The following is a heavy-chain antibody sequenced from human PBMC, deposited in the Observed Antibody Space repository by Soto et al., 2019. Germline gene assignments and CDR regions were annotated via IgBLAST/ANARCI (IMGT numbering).Heavy chain of an antibody. CDR3: ARAPGGGWYRVDY. V-gene: IGHV3-33*01. D-gene: IGHD6-19*01. Sequence: QVQLVESGGGVVQPGRSLRLSCAASGFTFSSHGMHWVRQAPGKGLEWVAVIWYDGSNKYYADSVKDRFTISRDNSKNTLYLQMNSLRAEDTAVYYCARAPGGGWYRVDYWGQGTLVTVSS. CDR1: GFTFSSHG. CDR2: IWYDGSNK. J-gene: IGHJ4*02.